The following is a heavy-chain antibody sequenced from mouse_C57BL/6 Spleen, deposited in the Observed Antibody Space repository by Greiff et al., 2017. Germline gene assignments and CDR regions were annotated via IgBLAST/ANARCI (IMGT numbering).Heavy chain of an antibody. V-gene: IGHV1-52*01. CDR2: IDPSDSET. J-gene: IGHJ1*03. CDR1: GYTFTSYW. Sequence: QVQLQQPGAELVRPGSSVKLSCKASGYTFTSYWMHWVKQRPIQGLEWIGNIDPSDSETHYNQKFKDKATLTVDKSSSTAYMQLSSLTAADSAVYYCARSDPLYCDVWGTGTTVTVSS. CDR3: ARSDPLYCDV.